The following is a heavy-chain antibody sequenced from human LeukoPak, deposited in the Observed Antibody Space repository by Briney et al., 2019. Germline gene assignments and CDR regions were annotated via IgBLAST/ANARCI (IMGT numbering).Heavy chain of an antibody. CDR1: GFTFSTYA. J-gene: IGHJ4*02. CDR3: ARDQRNYFDY. V-gene: IGHV3-23*01. CDR2: ISDSGYNT. Sequence: GGSLRLSCAASGFTFSTYAMSWVRQAPGKGLEWVSGISDSGYNTYYADSVKGRFTISRDNSRNTLYLQMNSLRAEDTAVYYCARDQRNYFDYWGQGTLVTVSS.